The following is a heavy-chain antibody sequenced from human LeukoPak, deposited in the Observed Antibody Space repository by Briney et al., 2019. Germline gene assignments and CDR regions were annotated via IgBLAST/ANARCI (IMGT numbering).Heavy chain of an antibody. CDR3: AGVRDDSSGWFYLDY. CDR2: STVYRGNT. D-gene: IGHD6-19*01. Sequence: ASVKVSCKASGYTFTSYGFSWVRQAPGQGLEWMGWSTVYRGNTNYAQKFQGRVTMTTDTSTNTAYMELRSLRSDDTAVYYCAGVRDDSSGWFYLDYWGQGTLVTVSS. CDR1: GYTFTSYG. J-gene: IGHJ4*02. V-gene: IGHV1-18*01.